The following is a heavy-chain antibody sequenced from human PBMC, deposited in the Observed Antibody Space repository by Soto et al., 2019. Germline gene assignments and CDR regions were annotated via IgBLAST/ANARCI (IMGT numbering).Heavy chain of an antibody. J-gene: IGHJ4*02. CDR2: ISSSSSYI. CDR1: GFTFSSYS. Sequence: GGSLRLSCAASGFTFSSYSMNWVRRAPGKGLEWVSSISSSSSYIYYADSVKGRFTISRDNAKNSLYLQMNSLRAEDTAVYYCARDSLVDGDYLTRLPYLWGQGTLVTVSS. D-gene: IGHD4-17*01. CDR3: ARDSLVDGDYLTRLPYL. V-gene: IGHV3-21*01.